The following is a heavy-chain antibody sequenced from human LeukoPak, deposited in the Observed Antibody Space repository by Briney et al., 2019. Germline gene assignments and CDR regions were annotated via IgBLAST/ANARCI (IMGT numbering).Heavy chain of an antibody. CDR2: IYTSGST. CDR1: GGSISSGSYY. Sequence: PSETLSLTCTVSGGSISSGSYYWSWIRQPAGKGLEWIGRIYTSGSTNYNPSLKSRVTISVDTSKNQFSLKLSSVTAADTAVYYCARAARRLWFGELFFDYWGQGTLVTVSS. V-gene: IGHV4-61*02. J-gene: IGHJ4*02. CDR3: ARAARRLWFGELFFDY. D-gene: IGHD3-10*01.